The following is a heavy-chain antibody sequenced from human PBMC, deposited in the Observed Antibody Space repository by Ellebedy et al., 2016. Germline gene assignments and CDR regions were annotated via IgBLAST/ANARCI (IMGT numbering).Heavy chain of an antibody. V-gene: IGHV4-39*01. CDR3: ARFSGLRCFDY. CDR1: GGSISSSSYY. D-gene: IGHD4-17*01. Sequence: SETLSLTCTVSGGSISSSSYYWGWIRQPPGKGLEWIGSIYYSGSTYYNPSLKSRVTISVDTSKNQFSLKLSSVTAADTAVYYCARFSGLRCFDYWGQGTPVTVSS. CDR2: IYYSGST. J-gene: IGHJ4*02.